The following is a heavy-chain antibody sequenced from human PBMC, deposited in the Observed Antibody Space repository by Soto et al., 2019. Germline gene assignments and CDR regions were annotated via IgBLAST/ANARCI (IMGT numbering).Heavy chain of an antibody. CDR2: IIAGNGNT. CDR3: ARDIYTAMAFDY. CDR1: GYTFTSYA. Sequence: GASVKVSCKASGYTFTSYAMHWVRQAPGQRLEWMGWIIAGNGNTKYSQKFQGRVTITRDTSASTAYMELSSLRSEDTAVYYCARDIYTAMAFDYWGQGTLVTVSS. V-gene: IGHV1-3*01. D-gene: IGHD2-2*02. J-gene: IGHJ4*03.